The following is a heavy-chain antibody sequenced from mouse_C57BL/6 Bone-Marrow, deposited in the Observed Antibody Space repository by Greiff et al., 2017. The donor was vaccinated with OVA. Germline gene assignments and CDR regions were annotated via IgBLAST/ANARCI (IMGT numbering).Heavy chain of an antibody. J-gene: IGHJ3*01. V-gene: IGHV1-64*01. CDR2: IHPNSGST. CDR3: ARETTVVAAWCAY. Sequence: QVQLQQPGAELVKPGASVKLSCKASGYTFTSYWMHWVKQRPGQGLEWIGMIHPNSGSTNYNEKFKSKATLTVDKSSSTAYMQLSSLTSEDSAVYYGARETTVVAAWCAYWGKGTLVTVSA. CDR1: GYTFTSYW. D-gene: IGHD1-1*01.